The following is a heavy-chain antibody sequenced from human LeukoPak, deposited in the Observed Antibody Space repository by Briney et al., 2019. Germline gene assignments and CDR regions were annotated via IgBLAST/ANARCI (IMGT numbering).Heavy chain of an antibody. D-gene: IGHD1-26*01. J-gene: IGHJ3*02. CDR1: GFTFSSSN. CDR2: INGPSTAI. CDR3: ARGGGRSYSDAFDI. Sequence: GGSLRLSCAASGFTFSSSNMHWVRQAPGKGLEWVSFINGPSTAIIYADSVKGRFTISRDIGRKSLYLQMNSLSDEDTAVYYCARGGGRSYSDAFDIWGQGTVVTGSS. V-gene: IGHV3-48*02.